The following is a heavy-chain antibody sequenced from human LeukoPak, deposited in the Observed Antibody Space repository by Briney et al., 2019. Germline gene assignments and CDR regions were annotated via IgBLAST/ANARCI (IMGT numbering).Heavy chain of an antibody. D-gene: IGHD3-22*01. CDR3: AKGSYYDSSGSFYFDY. V-gene: IGHV3-23*01. Sequence: GGSLRLSCVVSGFTFSRYAMSWVRQAPGKGLEWVSGISGSGDNTYYADSVKGRFTISRDNSKNTLYVQMNSLGTEGTAAYYCAKGSYYDSSGSFYFDYWGQGTLVTVSS. CDR2: ISGSGDNT. J-gene: IGHJ4*02. CDR1: GFTFSRYA.